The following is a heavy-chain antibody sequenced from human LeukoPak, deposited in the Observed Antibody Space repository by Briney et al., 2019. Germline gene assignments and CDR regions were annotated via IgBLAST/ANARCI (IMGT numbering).Heavy chain of an antibody. Sequence: GGSLRLSCAASGFTFSSYGMHWVRQAPGKGLEWVAVISYDGSNKYYADSVKGRFTVSRDNAKNTPYLQVNNLRAEDTAVYYCARGPNSNWSGLDFWGQGTLLTVSS. D-gene: IGHD6-6*01. CDR1: GFTFSSYG. J-gene: IGHJ4*02. CDR2: ISYDGSNK. CDR3: ARGPNSNWSGLDF. V-gene: IGHV3-30*03.